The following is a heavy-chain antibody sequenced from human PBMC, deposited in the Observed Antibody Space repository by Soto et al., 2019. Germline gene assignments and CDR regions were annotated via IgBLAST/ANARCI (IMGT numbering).Heavy chain of an antibody. D-gene: IGHD4-4*01. Sequence: QPGGSLRLSCAASGFTFSSYAMHWVRQAPGKGLEWVAVISYDGSNKYYADSVKGRFTISRDNSKNTLYLQMNSLRAEDTAVYYCARVYSNSHSTYYYYGMDVWGQGTTVTVS. J-gene: IGHJ6*02. CDR3: ARVYSNSHSTYYYYGMDV. V-gene: IGHV3-30-3*01. CDR1: GFTFSSYA. CDR2: ISYDGSNK.